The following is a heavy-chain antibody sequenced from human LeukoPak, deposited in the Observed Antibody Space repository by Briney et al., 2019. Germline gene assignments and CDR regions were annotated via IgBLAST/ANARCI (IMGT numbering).Heavy chain of an antibody. CDR3: ARDLAYSRLDY. V-gene: IGHV3-7*01. CDR1: GFTFNNYW. Sequence: GGSLRLSCAASGFTFNNYWMTWFRQAPGKGLEWVANIKPDGTEIYYVDSVRGRFIVSRDNAENSLYLQMNSLRVEDTAFYYCARDLAYSRLDYWGQGMLVTVSS. D-gene: IGHD5-18*01. CDR2: IKPDGTEI. J-gene: IGHJ4*02.